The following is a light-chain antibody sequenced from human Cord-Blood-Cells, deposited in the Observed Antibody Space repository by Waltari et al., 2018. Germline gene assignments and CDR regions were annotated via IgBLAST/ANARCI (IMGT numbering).Light chain of an antibody. Sequence: DIQTTQSPSSLSASVGDRVTITCRASQSISSYLNWYQQKPGKAPKLLLYSASSLQSGGPSRFSGSGSGTDFTLTISSLQPEDFATYYCQQSYSTPYTFGQGTKLEIK. V-gene: IGKV1-39*01. CDR3: QQSYSTPYT. CDR1: QSISSY. J-gene: IGKJ2*01. CDR2: SAS.